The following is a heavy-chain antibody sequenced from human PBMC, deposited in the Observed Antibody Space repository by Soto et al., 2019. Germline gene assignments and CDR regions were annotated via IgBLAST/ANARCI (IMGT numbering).Heavy chain of an antibody. V-gene: IGHV1-18*01. Sequence: ASVKVSCTVSGYTFTSYGISWVRQAPGQGLEWMGWISAYNGNTNYAQKLQGRVTMTTDTSTSTAYMELRSLRSDDTAVYYCATDEDHRTQNYDSSGYQPFDYWGKGTLVAVSS. J-gene: IGHJ4*02. D-gene: IGHD3-22*01. CDR3: ATDEDHRTQNYDSSGYQPFDY. CDR1: GYTFTSYG. CDR2: ISAYNGNT.